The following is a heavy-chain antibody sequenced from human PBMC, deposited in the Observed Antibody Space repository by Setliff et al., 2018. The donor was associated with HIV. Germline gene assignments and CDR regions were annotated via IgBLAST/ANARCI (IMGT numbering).Heavy chain of an antibody. CDR1: GDSISNYH. Sequence: PSETLSLTCTVSGDSISNYHWAWIRQPAGKGLEWIGHIYTSGSPHYKSSLTSRLTISLDTSRNQFSLKLTSVTAADSATYYCARWVYNSAWSLDYWGQGTLVTVSS. D-gene: IGHD6-19*01. CDR3: ARWVYNSAWSLDY. V-gene: IGHV4-4*07. J-gene: IGHJ4*02. CDR2: IYTSGSP.